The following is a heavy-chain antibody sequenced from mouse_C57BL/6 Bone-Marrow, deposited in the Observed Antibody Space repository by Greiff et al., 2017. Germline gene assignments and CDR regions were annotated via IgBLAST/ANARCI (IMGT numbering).Heavy chain of an antibody. Sequence: EVKLVESGGGFVQPKGSLKFSCAASGFSLNTYAMNWVRQAPGKGLEWVARIRSKSNNYATYYADSVKDRFTISRDDSESMLYLQMNNLKTEDTAMYYCVRQPSMDYWGQGTSVTVSS. J-gene: IGHJ4*01. CDR2: IRSKSNNYAT. CDR1: GFSLNTYA. CDR3: VRQPSMDY. V-gene: IGHV10-1*01.